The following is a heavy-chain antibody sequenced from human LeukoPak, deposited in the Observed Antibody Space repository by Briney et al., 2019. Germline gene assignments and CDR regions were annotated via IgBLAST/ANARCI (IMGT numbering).Heavy chain of an antibody. CDR2: IIPIFGTA. V-gene: IGHV1-69*05. CDR3: AREGVNGVCGY. Sequence: SVKVSCKASVGTFSSYAISWVRQAPGQGREWMGRIIPIFGTANYAQKFQGRVTITTDESTSTAYMELSSLRSEDTAVYYCAREGVNGVCGYWGQGTLVTVSS. J-gene: IGHJ4*02. D-gene: IGHD2-8*01. CDR1: VGTFSSYA.